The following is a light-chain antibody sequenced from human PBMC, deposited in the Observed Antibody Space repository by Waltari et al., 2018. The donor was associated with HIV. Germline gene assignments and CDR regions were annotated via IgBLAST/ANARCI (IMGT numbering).Light chain of an antibody. V-gene: IGLV1-44*01. CDR1: SSNIGSNT. CDR2: NNN. CDR3: AAWDDSLNGVI. Sequence: QSVLTQPPSASGTPGQRVTIPCSGSSSNIGSNTVNWYQQLPGTAPKRLIYNNNQRPSGVPDRFSGSKSGTSASLAISGLQSEDEADYYCAAWDDSLNGVIFGGGTKLTVL. J-gene: IGLJ2*01.